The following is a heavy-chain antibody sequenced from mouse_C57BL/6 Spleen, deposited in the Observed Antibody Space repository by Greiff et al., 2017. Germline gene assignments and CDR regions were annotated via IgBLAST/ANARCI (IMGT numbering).Heavy chain of an antibody. V-gene: IGHV1-69*01. J-gene: IGHJ2*01. Sequence: QVQLQQPGAELVMPGASVKLSCKASGYTFTSYWMHWVKQRPGQGLEWIGEIDPSDSYTNYNHKFKGKSTLTVDKSSSTAYMQLSSLTSEDSAVYYCARGETYDGYYGYWGQGTTLTVSS. CDR2: IDPSDSYT. D-gene: IGHD2-3*01. CDR1: GYTFTSYW. CDR3: ARGETYDGYYGY.